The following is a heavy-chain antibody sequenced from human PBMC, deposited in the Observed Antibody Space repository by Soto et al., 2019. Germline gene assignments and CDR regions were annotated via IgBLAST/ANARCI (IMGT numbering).Heavy chain of an antibody. CDR3: AKFRGPTYDFYYMDA. CDR1: GFIFSNYA. D-gene: IGHD3-10*01. V-gene: IGHV3-23*01. J-gene: IGHJ6*03. CDR2: SRGSGGST. Sequence: EVQLLESGGGVVQPGGSLTLSCAASGFIFSNYAMTWVRQAPGKGLERVSSRGSGGSTYQADSVKGRFIISRDNSKNMLYLQMDSLRAEHTAVYYCAKFRGPTYDFYYMDAWGKGTTVIVS.